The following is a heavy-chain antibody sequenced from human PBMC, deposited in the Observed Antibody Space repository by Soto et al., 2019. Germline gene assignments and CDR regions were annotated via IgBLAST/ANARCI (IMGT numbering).Heavy chain of an antibody. J-gene: IGHJ4*02. V-gene: IGHV3-64*01. D-gene: IGHD2-15*01. CDR1: GFTFSSYA. CDR2: ISSNGGST. CDR3: ARDREGKWWKPLFDY. Sequence: GGSLRLSCAASGFTFSSYAMHWVRQAPGKGLEYVSAISSNGGSTYYANSVKGRFTISRDNSKNTLYLQMGSLRAEDMAVYYCARDREGKWWKPLFDYWGQGTLVTVSS.